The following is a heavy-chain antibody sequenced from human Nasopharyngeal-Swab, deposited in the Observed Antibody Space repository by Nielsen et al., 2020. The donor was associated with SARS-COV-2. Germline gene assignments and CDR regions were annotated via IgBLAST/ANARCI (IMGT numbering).Heavy chain of an antibody. D-gene: IGHD6-19*01. CDR1: GYTFTSYA. V-gene: IGHV1-8*02. CDR2: MNPNSGNT. CDR3: ARAPAGWGSGWYG. J-gene: IGHJ4*02. Sequence: ASVKVSCKASGYTFTSYAMNWVRQATGQGLEWMGWMNPNSGNTGYAQKFQGRVTMTRDTSISTAYMELSSLRSEDTAVYYCARAPAGWGSGWYGWGQGTLVTVSS.